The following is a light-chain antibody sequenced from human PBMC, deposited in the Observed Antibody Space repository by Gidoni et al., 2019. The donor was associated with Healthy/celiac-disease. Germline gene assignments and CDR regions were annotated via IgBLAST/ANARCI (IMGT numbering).Light chain of an antibody. CDR2: EGS. CDR1: SSDVVSYNL. Sequence: QSALTQPASVSGSPGQSLTISCTGTSSDVVSYNLVSWYQQHPGKAPKLMIYEGSKRPAGVSNRFSGSKSGNTASLTISGLQAEDEADYYCCSYAGSSTLVVFGGGTKLTVL. V-gene: IGLV2-23*01. J-gene: IGLJ2*01. CDR3: CSYAGSSTLVV.